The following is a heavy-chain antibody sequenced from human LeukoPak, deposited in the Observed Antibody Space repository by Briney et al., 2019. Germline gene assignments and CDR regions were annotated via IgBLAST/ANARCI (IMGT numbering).Heavy chain of an antibody. CDR3: TREGTGTPLSYYYYMDV. J-gene: IGHJ6*03. CDR2: ISVYNGDT. CDR1: GYTITNYG. D-gene: IGHD1-1*01. V-gene: IGHV1-18*01. Sequence: ASVKVSCKASGYTITNYGIIWVRQAPGQGLVWMGWISVYNGDTNYAQRLQGRVTMTADTSTSTAYMELRSLTSDDTAVYYCTREGTGTPLSYYYYMDVWGKGTTVTVSS.